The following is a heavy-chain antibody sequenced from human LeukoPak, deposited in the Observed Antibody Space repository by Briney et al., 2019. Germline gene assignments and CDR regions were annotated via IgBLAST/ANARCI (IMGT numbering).Heavy chain of an antibody. CDR2: IYPGDSET. Sequence: GESLKIFCKGSGYSIISYCNVLGRQMPGKGLEWMGIIYPGDSETRYSPSFQGQVTISADKSISTAYLQWSSLKASDTAMYYCARHAAYSGSYYPDYWGQETLVTVSS. V-gene: IGHV5-51*01. CDR3: ARHAAYSGSYYPDY. J-gene: IGHJ4*02. CDR1: GYSIISYC. D-gene: IGHD1-26*01.